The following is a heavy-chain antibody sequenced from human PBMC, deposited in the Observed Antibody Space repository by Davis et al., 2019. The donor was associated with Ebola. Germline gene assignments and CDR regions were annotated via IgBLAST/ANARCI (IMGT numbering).Heavy chain of an antibody. CDR1: GFTLGDYA. Sequence: GKSLKISCTASGFTLGDYAMNWVRQAPGKGLEWVGFIRQKAYGGTTEYAASVKGRFTISRDESKRIAYLQMNSLKTEDTAVYYCTREPGGWYGFDYWGQGTLVTVSS. D-gene: IGHD6-19*01. CDR2: IRQKAYGGTT. J-gene: IGHJ4*02. CDR3: TREPGGWYGFDY. V-gene: IGHV3-49*04.